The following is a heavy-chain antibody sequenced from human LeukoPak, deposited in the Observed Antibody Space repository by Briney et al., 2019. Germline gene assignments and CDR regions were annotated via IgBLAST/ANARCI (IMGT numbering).Heavy chain of an antibody. J-gene: IGHJ4*02. V-gene: IGHV3-30*18. CDR2: ISYDGSNK. D-gene: IGHD3-22*01. Sequence: GRSLRLSCAASGFTFSSYGMHWVRQAPGKGLEWVAVISYDGSNKYYADSVKGRFTISRDNSKNTLYLQMNSLRAEDTAVYYCAKGQDSSHWGQGTLVTVSS. CDR3: AKGQDSSH. CDR1: GFTFSSYG.